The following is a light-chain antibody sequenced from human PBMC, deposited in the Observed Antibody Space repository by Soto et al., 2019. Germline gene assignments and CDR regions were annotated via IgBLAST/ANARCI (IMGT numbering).Light chain of an antibody. CDR1: SSNIGAGYE. V-gene: IGLV1-40*01. CDR2: ENN. J-gene: IGLJ1*01. CDR3: QSYDSSLSGYV. Sequence: QSVLTQPPSVSEAPGQRVTISCTGSSSNIGAGYEAHWYQQVPGTAPKLLIYENNNRPSGVPDRFSGSKSGTSASLVITGLQAEDEGEYYCQSYDSSLSGYVFGTGTKVTVL.